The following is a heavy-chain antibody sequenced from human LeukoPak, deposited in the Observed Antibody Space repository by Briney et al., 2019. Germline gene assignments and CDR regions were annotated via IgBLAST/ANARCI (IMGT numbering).Heavy chain of an antibody. CDR2: ISGYNGNT. CDR1: GYTFTSYG. Sequence: ASVKVSCKASGYTFTSYGITWVRQAPGQGLEWMGWISGYNGNTDYAQKLQGRVTMTTDTSTSTAYMELRSLRSDDTAVYYCARDQPAYYYGSGSQPSLGYFDYWGQGTLVTVSS. J-gene: IGHJ4*02. V-gene: IGHV1-18*01. CDR3: ARDQPAYYYGSGSQPSLGYFDY. D-gene: IGHD3-10*01.